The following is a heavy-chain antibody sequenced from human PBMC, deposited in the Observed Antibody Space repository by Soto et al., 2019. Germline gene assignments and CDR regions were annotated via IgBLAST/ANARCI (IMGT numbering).Heavy chain of an antibody. CDR2: ISWSSANI. J-gene: IGHJ2*01. CDR3: TKAKMGSLFWDFDL. CDR1: GFKFDDYA. D-gene: IGHD2-8*01. V-gene: IGHV3-9*01. Sequence: EVQLVQSGGGLVQPGWSLRLSCAASGFKFDDYAMHWVRQAPGKGLEWVSGISWSSANIDYADSVKGRFTISRDNAKNSLYLQMNSLRAEDTAFSYSTKAKMGSLFWDFDLWGRGTLVTVSA.